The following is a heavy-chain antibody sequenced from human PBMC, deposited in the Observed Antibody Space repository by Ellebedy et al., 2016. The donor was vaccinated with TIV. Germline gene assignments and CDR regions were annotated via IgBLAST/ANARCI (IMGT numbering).Heavy chain of an antibody. CDR1: GYTFSDYY. Sequence: AASVKVSCKASGYTFSDYYIHWVRQAPGQGLEWMGWINPNREGTNHAQKFQNRVTMTTDKSINTAYMELSRLRSDDTAVYYCAAAMVTAYYYAMDVWGQGTTVTVSS. D-gene: IGHD5-18*01. J-gene: IGHJ6*02. CDR3: AAAMVTAYYYAMDV. CDR2: INPNREGT. V-gene: IGHV1-2*02.